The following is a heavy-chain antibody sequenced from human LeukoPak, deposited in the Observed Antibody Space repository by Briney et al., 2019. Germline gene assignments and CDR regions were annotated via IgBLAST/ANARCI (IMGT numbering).Heavy chain of an antibody. V-gene: IGHV1-24*01. D-gene: IGHD3-22*01. CDR2: FDPEDGET. J-gene: IGHJ4*02. Sequence: ASVKVSCNFSGYTLTELYMHWGRQAPGKGLEWMGGFDPEDGETIYAQKFQGRVTMTEDTSTDTAYMELSSLRSEDTAVYYWATSPPLDSGGYLGFWGQGTLVTVSS. CDR3: ATSPPLDSGGYLGF. CDR1: GYTLTELY.